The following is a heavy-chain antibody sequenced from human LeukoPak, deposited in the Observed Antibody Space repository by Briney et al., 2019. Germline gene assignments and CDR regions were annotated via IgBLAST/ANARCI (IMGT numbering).Heavy chain of an antibody. V-gene: IGHV3-7*01. CDR1: GFTFSDYW. Sequence: GGSLRLSCTASGFTFSDYWMTWVRQAPGKGPEWVANIKQDGSQRYYVDSVRGRFTISRDNAKNSLFLQMSGLRAEDTAVYYCARRGGSSSRRSPIDYWGQGTLVTVSS. J-gene: IGHJ4*02. D-gene: IGHD6-6*01. CDR3: ARRGGSSSRRSPIDY. CDR2: IKQDGSQR.